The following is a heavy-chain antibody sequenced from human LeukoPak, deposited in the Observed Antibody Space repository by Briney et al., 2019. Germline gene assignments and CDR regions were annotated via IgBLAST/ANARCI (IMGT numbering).Heavy chain of an antibody. Sequence: SETLSLTCAVYGGSFIGYYGSWIRQPPGKGLEWIGEINHSGSTNYNPSLKSRVTISVDTSKNQFSLKLSSVTAAGTAVYYCASGNRAGVTTLNWGQGTLVTVSS. D-gene: IGHD4-17*01. CDR2: INHSGST. V-gene: IGHV4-34*01. CDR1: GGSFIGYY. J-gene: IGHJ4*02. CDR3: ASGNRAGVTTLN.